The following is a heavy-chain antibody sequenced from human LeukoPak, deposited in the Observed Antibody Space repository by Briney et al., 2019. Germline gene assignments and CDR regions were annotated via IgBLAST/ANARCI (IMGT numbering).Heavy chain of an antibody. D-gene: IGHD3/OR15-3a*01. CDR2: IYYSGST. CDR1: GGSISSYY. CDR3: ARGTLLASVDV. Sequence: SETLSLTCTVSGGSISSYYWSWIRQPPGKGLEWIGYIYYSGSTNYNPSLKSRVTISVDTSKNQFSLKLSSVTAADTAVYYCARGTLLASVDVWGKGTTVTVSS. J-gene: IGHJ6*04. V-gene: IGHV4-59*01.